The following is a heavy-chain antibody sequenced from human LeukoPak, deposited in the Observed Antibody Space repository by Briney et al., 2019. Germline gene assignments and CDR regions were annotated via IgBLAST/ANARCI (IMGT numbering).Heavy chain of an antibody. J-gene: IGHJ4*02. V-gene: IGHV3-23*01. CDR2: ISGSGGST. D-gene: IGHD6-19*01. Sequence: GGSLRLSCAASGFTFSSYAMSWVRQAPGKGLEWVSAISGSGGSTYYADSVKGRFTISRDNSKNTLYLQMNSLRAEDTAVYYWAKDLFSSGWYYFDYWGQGTLVTVSS. CDR1: GFTFSSYA. CDR3: AKDLFSSGWYYFDY.